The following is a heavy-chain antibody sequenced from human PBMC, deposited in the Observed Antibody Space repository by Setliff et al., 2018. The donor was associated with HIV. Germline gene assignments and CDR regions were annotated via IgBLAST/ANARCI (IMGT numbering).Heavy chain of an antibody. J-gene: IGHJ6*03. CDR3: ARTLYYDSSGYMGEGYYFYNYRDV. Sequence: ASVKVSCKASGYTFTGHDLHWVRQAPGQGLEWMGWMNHNSGGANFAQKFQGRVTMTRDTSINTAYMELNRLKSDDTAVYFCARTLYYDSSGYMGEGYYFYNYRDVWGKGTTVTV. D-gene: IGHD3-22*01. CDR2: MNHNSGGA. CDR1: GYTFTGHD. V-gene: IGHV1-2*02.